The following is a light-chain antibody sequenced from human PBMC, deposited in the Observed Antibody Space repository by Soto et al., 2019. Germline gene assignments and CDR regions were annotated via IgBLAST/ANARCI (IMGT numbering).Light chain of an antibody. CDR1: ESISRDY. CDR3: QHYGGSPPYT. V-gene: IGKV3-20*01. Sequence: EIVLTQSPGTLSLSPGQRATLSCRASESISRDYLAWYQQRLGQAPRLLIYGASSGATGIPDRFSGSGSGTDFTLTISRLEPEDFAIYYCQHYGGSPPYTFGQGTKLEIK. J-gene: IGKJ2*01. CDR2: GAS.